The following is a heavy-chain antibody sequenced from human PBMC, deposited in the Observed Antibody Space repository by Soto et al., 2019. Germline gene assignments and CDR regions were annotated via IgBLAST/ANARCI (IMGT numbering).Heavy chain of an antibody. CDR2: LYYSGST. CDR1: GSSISSSGYY. J-gene: IGHJ6*02. D-gene: IGHD2-2*01. V-gene: IGHV4-39*07. CDR3: ASVFDGRCSSTSCQGGHYYYGMDV. Sequence: PSETLSLTCTVSGSSISSSGYYWGWIRQPPGRGLEGIGSLYYSGSTNYNPSLKSRVTISVDTSKNQFSLKLSSVTAADTAVYYCASVFDGRCSSTSCQGGHYYYGMDVWGQGTTVTVSS.